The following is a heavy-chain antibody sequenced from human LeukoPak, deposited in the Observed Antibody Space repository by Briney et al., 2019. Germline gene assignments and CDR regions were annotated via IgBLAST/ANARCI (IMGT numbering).Heavy chain of an antibody. Sequence: GGSLRLSCAASGFTFSDYYMSWIRQAPGKGLEWVSYISSSGSTIYYADSVKGRFTISRDNAKNSLYLQMNSLRAEDTAVYYCARLYSSSFGFWFDPWGQGTLVTVSS. J-gene: IGHJ5*02. D-gene: IGHD6-6*01. CDR3: ARLYSSSFGFWFDP. CDR2: ISSSGSTI. CDR1: GFTFSDYY. V-gene: IGHV3-11*01.